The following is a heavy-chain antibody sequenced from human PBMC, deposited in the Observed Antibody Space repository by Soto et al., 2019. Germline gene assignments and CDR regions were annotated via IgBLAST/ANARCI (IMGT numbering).Heavy chain of an antibody. V-gene: IGHV1-69*08. J-gene: IGHJ5*02. CDR2: IITLLGTA. CDR1: GGALSEDI. CDR3: SKDSPIGSSFSGYDAIDL. Sequence: VKGDCKTSGGALSEDIIAWGRQANGQGLEWMGRIITLLGTANYAQKFQGRVTITADKSTSTAYMELNSLKSEDTAVYYCSKDSPIGSSFSGYDAIDLWGQGTLVTVSS. D-gene: IGHD5-12*01.